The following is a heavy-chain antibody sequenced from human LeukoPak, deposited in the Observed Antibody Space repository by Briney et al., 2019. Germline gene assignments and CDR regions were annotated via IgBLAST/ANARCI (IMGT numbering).Heavy chain of an antibody. CDR3: ARGDLWFGELFDY. J-gene: IGHJ4*02. V-gene: IGHV4-59*12. Sequence: SETLSLTCTVSGGSISSYYWSWIRQPPGKGLEWIGYIYYSGSTNYNPSLKSRVTISVDTSKNQFSLKLSSVTAADTAVYYCARGDLWFGELFDYWGQGTLVTVSS. CDR1: GGSISSYY. CDR2: IYYSGST. D-gene: IGHD3-10*01.